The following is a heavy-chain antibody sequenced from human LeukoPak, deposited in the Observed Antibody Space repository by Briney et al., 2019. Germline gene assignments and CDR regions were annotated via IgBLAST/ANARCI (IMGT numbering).Heavy chain of an antibody. J-gene: IGHJ5*02. V-gene: IGHV3-30*02. CDR1: GFIFSSYG. D-gene: IGHD3-22*01. CDR2: IRYDGSNK. CDR3: ARDLPIDSSGYRLRFDP. Sequence: GGSLRLSCAASGFIFSSYGMHWVRQAPGKGLEWVAFIRYDGSNKYYADSVKGRFTISRDNSKNTLYLQMNSLRAEDTAVYYCARDLPIDSSGYRLRFDPWGQGTLVTVSS.